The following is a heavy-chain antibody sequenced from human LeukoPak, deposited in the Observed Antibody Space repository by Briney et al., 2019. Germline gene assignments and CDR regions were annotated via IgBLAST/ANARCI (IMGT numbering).Heavy chain of an antibody. CDR2: IYYSGNT. Sequence: SETLSLTCTVSGGSISSYYWSWIRQPPGKGLEWIGYIYYSGNTIYNPSLKSRVTISIDTSKNHFSLKLSSVTAAATAVYYCAGAPLGYCSSTSCYSSYYYYYGMDVWGQGTTVTVSS. CDR1: GGSISSYY. CDR3: AGAPLGYCSSTSCYSSYYYYYGMDV. D-gene: IGHD2-2*01. V-gene: IGHV4-59*01. J-gene: IGHJ6*02.